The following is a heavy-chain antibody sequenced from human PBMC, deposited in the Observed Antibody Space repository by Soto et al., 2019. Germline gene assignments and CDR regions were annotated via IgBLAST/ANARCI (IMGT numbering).Heavy chain of an antibody. V-gene: IGHV3-48*02. Sequence: GGSLRLSCAASGFTFSSYSMNWVRQAPGKGLEWVSYISSSSSTIYYADSVKGRFTISRDNAKNSLYLQMNSLRDEDTAVYYCARESISYDSSGRGRYYFDYWGQGTLVTVSS. CDR1: GFTFSSYS. J-gene: IGHJ4*02. CDR3: ARESISYDSSGRGRYYFDY. CDR2: ISSSSSTI. D-gene: IGHD3-22*01.